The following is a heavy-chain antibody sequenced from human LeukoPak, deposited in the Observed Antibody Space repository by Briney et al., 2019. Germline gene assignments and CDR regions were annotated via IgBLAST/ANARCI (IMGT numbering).Heavy chain of an antibody. CDR3: ARAKGLVAATPVY. V-gene: IGHV1-69*05. J-gene: IGHJ4*02. CDR2: IIPIFGTA. D-gene: IGHD2-15*01. Sequence: SVKVSCKASGGTFSSYAISWLRQAPGQGLEWMGGIIPIFGTANYAQKFQGRVTITTDESTSTAYMELSSLRSEDTAVYYCARAKGLVAATPVYWGQGTLVTVSS. CDR1: GGTFSSYA.